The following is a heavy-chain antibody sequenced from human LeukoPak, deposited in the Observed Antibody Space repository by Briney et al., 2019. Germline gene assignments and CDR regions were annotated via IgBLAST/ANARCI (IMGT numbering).Heavy chain of an antibody. Sequence: GGSLRLSCEVSGYTFSGFAVSWVRQAPGKGLEWVSTISHTSGTTYYADSVKGRFTISRDNSKNTLYLQMNSLRAEDTAVYYCAKDASSGWYYFDYWGQGTLVTVSS. CDR3: AKDASSGWYYFDY. CDR1: GYTFSGFA. V-gene: IGHV3-23*01. J-gene: IGHJ4*02. D-gene: IGHD6-19*01. CDR2: ISHTSGTT.